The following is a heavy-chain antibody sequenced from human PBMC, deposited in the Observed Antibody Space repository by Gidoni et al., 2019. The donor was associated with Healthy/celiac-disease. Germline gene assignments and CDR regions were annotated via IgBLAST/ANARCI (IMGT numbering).Heavy chain of an antibody. Sequence: QLQLQESGPGLVKPSETLSLTCTVAGGSISSSSYYWGWIRQPPGKGLEWIGSIYYSGSTYYNPSLKSRVTISVDTAKNQFSLTLSSVTAADTAVYYCARPYCSGGSCYPEDAFDIWGQGTMVTVSS. D-gene: IGHD2-15*01. V-gene: IGHV4-39*01. J-gene: IGHJ3*02. CDR3: ARPYCSGGSCYPEDAFDI. CDR2: IYYSGST. CDR1: GGSISSSSYY.